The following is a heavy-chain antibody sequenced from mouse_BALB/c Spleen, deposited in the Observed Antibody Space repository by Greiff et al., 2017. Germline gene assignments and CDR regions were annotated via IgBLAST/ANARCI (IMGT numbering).Heavy chain of an antibody. D-gene: IGHD2-4*01. V-gene: IGHV1-14*01. CDR1: GYTFTSYV. Sequence: VQLQQSGPELVKPGASVKMSCKASGYTFTSYVMHWVKQKPGQGLEWIGYINPYNDGTKYNEKFKGKATLTSDKSSSTAYMELSSLTSEDSAVYYCARSGDYDLSYAMDYWGQGTSVTVSS. J-gene: IGHJ4*01. CDR3: ARSGDYDLSYAMDY. CDR2: INPYNDGT.